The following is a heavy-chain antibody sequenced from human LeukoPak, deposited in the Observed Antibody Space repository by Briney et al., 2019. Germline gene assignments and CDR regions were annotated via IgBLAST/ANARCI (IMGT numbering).Heavy chain of an antibody. Sequence: GSLRLSCAASGFTFSYYSMNWVRQAPGKGLEWIGSIYHSGSTYYNPSLKSRVTISVDTSKNQFSLKLSSVTAADTAVYYCARVLYDSSGYEGVYYFDYWGQGTLVTVSS. CDR3: ARVLYDSSGYEGVYYFDY. J-gene: IGHJ4*02. D-gene: IGHD3-22*01. V-gene: IGHV4-38-2*01. CDR1: GFTFSYYS. CDR2: IYHSGST.